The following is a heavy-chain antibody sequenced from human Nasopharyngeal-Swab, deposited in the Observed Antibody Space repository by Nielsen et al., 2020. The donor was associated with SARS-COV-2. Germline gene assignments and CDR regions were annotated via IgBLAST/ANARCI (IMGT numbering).Heavy chain of an antibody. Sequence: SETLSLTCSVSVDSMDAHYWSWIRQPPGKGLEWIGSLYYMGRPNYNPSLKSRASISINPSEKYVSLTLNSVTAADTAVYYCARVGVTLWHFDLWGQGSLVTVSS. J-gene: IGHJ4*02. V-gene: IGHV4-59*11. D-gene: IGHD3-10*01. CDR2: LYYMGRP. CDR1: VDSMDAHY. CDR3: ARVGVTLWHFDL.